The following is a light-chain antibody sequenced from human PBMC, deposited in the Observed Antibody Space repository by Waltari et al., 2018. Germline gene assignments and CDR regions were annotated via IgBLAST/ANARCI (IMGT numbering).Light chain of an antibody. Sequence: EIVLTQSPGTLSLSTGERATLSCRASQRVSRTLAWYQQKPGQAPRLLIYDASSRATGIPDRFSGSGSGTDFSLTISRLEPEDFAVYYCQKYGSLPATFGQGTKVEIK. V-gene: IGKV3-20*01. CDR1: QRVSRT. J-gene: IGKJ1*01. CDR3: QKYGSLPAT. CDR2: DAS.